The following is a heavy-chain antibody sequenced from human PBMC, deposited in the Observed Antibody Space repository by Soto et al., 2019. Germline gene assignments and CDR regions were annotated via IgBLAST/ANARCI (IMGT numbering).Heavy chain of an antibody. CDR3: ARDRLARGIPVAGRIDY. CDR1: GFIFSQYS. V-gene: IGHV3-21*02. J-gene: IGHJ4*02. D-gene: IGHD6-19*01. Sequence: EVQLVESGGGLVKPGGSLRLSCAASGFIFSQYSMNWVRQAPGKGLEWVSSISSTGAPMYYADSVKGRFTISRDDADNSLYLQMNSLRVEDTAVYYCARDRLARGIPVAGRIDYWGQGALVTVSS. CDR2: ISSTGAPM.